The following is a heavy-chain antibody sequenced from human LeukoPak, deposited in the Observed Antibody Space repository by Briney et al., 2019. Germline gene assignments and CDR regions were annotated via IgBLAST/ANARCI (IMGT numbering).Heavy chain of an antibody. CDR2: IYYSGST. CDR3: ARGRRDGYNLRWYFDL. D-gene: IGHD5-24*01. Sequence: SETLSLTCTVSGGSISSYYWSWIRQPPGKGLEWIGYIYYSGSTNYNPSLKSRVTISVDTSKNQFSLKLSSVTAADTAVYYCARGRRDGYNLRWYFDLWGRGTLVTVSS. CDR1: GGSISSYY. V-gene: IGHV4-59*12. J-gene: IGHJ2*01.